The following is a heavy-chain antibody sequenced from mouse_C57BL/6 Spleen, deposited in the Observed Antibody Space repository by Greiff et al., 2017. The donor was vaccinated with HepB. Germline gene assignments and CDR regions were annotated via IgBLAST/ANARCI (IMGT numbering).Heavy chain of an antibody. D-gene: IGHD2-4*01. CDR2: IDPETGGT. Sequence: QVQLKQSGAELVRPGASVTLSCKASGYTFTDYEMHWVKQTPVHGLEWIGAIDPETGGTVYNQKFKGKAILTADKSSSTAYMELRSLTSEDSAVYYCTVDYDVDYYAMDYWGQGTSVTVSS. J-gene: IGHJ4*01. CDR1: GYTFTDYE. CDR3: TVDYDVDYYAMDY. V-gene: IGHV1-15*01.